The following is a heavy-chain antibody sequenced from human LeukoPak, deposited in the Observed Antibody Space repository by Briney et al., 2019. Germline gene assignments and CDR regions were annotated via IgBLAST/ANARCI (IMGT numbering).Heavy chain of an antibody. D-gene: IGHD2-15*01. CDR2: MNPNSGNT. CDR3: ATLVVVAPLLFDP. Sequence: ASVKVSCKVSGYTFTSYDINWVRQATGQGLEGVGWMNPNSGNTGYAQKYQGRVTMTRNASISTAYMELSSLRSEDTAVYYCATLVVVAPLLFDPWGQGTLVTVSS. CDR1: GYTFTSYD. J-gene: IGHJ5*02. V-gene: IGHV1-8*01.